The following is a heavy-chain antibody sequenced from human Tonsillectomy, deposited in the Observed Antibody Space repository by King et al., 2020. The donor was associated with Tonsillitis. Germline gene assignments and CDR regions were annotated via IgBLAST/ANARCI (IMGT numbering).Heavy chain of an antibody. D-gene: IGHD3-3*01. Sequence: VQLVESGGGLIQPGGSLRLSYAASGFTFSSYAMNWVRQAPGKGLEWVSGISGSGGSTYYADSVEGRFAISRDNSKNTLYLQMNSLRAEDTAIYYCAKDRDFWSPHGMDVWGQGTTVTVSS. CDR1: GFTFSSYA. CDR2: ISGSGGST. CDR3: AKDRDFWSPHGMDV. J-gene: IGHJ6*02. V-gene: IGHV3-23*04.